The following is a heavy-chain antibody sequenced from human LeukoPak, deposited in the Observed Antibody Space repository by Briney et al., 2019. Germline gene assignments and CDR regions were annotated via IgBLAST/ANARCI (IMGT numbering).Heavy chain of an antibody. CDR3: ARGGDFWSGFPFDY. V-gene: IGHV4-30-2*01. CDR1: GGSISSGGYY. CDR2: IYHSGTT. J-gene: IGHJ4*02. D-gene: IGHD3-3*01. Sequence: KTSETLSLTCIVSGGSISSGGYYWSWIRQPPGKGLEWIGYIYHSGTTYYKPSLKSRVTISVDRSKNQFSLKLSSVTAADTAVYYCARGGDFWSGFPFDYWGQGTLVTVSS.